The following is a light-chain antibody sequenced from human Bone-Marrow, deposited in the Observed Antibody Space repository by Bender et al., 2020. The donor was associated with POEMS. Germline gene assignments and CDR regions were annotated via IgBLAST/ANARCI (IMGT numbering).Light chain of an antibody. J-gene: IGLJ2*01. V-gene: IGLV1-40*01. CDR1: ISNIGAGFG. CDR3: QSYDRTLTVV. CDR2: NNN. Sequence: QSVLTQPPSVSGAPGQRVTISCTGSISNIGAGFGVNWYQHLPGTAPKLLIYNNNYRPSGIPDRFSGSQSGTSASLAITGLQAEDEADYYCQSYDRTLTVVFGGGTKLTVL.